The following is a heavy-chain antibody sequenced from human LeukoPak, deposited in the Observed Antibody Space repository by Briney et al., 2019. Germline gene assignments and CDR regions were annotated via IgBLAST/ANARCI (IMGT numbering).Heavy chain of an antibody. CDR3: ARGIVGALDAFDI. CDR1: GFTVSSNY. D-gene: IGHD1-26*01. J-gene: IGHJ3*02. CDR2: IYSGGST. V-gene: IGHV3-53*01. Sequence: GGSLRLSCAASGFTVSSNYMSWVRQAPGKGLEWVSVIYSGGSTDYADSVKGRFTISRDNSKNTLYLQMNSLRAEDTAVYYCARGIVGALDAFDIWGQGTMVTVSS.